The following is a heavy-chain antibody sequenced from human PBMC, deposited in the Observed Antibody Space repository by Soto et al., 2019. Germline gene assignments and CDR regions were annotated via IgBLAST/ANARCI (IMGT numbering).Heavy chain of an antibody. CDR2: IYPGDSDT. CDR3: ARPGSHTFDF. J-gene: IGHJ4*02. V-gene: IGHV5-51*01. D-gene: IGHD3-10*01. CDR1: GYSFTNYW. Sequence: GESLKISCQGSGYSFTNYWIGWVRQMPVKGLEWMCIIYPGDSDTRYSPSFQGQVTISADKSISTVYLQWISLKASDTAMYYCARPGSHTFDFGAEGTLVTVPS.